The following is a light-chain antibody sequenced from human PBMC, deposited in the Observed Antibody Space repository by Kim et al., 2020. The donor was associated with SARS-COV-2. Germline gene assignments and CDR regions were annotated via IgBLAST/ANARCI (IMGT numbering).Light chain of an antibody. CDR1: IANIGSGT. Sequence: GQRGNISCSGTIANIGSGTVNWYQQSAGKAPKRLIYANNRRPSGLPDRFSASKSDTAASLAISGLQSEDEANYFCAAWDVSLNAVVFCGGTQLTVL. J-gene: IGLJ3*02. CDR2: ANN. CDR3: AAWDVSLNAVV. V-gene: IGLV1-44*01.